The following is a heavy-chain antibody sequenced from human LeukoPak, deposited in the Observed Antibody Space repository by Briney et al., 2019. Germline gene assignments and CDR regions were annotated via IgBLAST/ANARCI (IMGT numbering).Heavy chain of an antibody. D-gene: IGHD3-10*01. CDR3: AKHYMGSSYNRGLDY. Sequence: SETLSLTCTVSGYSISSGYYWGWIRQPPGKGLEWIGSIYYSGYTYYNPSLESRVTISVDTSKNQFSLKLSSVTAADTSVYYCAKHYMGSSYNRGLDYWGQGTLVTVSS. CDR2: IYYSGYT. J-gene: IGHJ4*02. CDR1: GYSISSGYY. V-gene: IGHV4-38-2*02.